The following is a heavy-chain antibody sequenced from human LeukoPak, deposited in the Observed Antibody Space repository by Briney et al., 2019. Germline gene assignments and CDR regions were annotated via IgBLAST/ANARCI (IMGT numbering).Heavy chain of an antibody. CDR3: ARWSGSVTARNYYYYMDV. J-gene: IGHJ6*03. Sequence: EASETLSLTCTVSGGSISSYYWSWIRQPPGKGLEWIGYIYYSGSTNYNPSLKSRVTISVDTSKNQFSLKLSSVTAADTAVYYCARWSGSVTARNYYYYMDVWGEGTTVTVSS. CDR2: IYYSGST. CDR1: GGSISSYY. D-gene: IGHD6-6*01. V-gene: IGHV4-59*01.